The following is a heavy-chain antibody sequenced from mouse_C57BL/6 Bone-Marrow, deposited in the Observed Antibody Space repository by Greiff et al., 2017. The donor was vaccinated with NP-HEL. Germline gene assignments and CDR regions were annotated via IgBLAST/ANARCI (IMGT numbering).Heavy chain of an antibody. CDR3: ARGWLRGFAY. CDR1: GYSITSGYY. D-gene: IGHD2-3*01. J-gene: IGHJ3*01. CDR2: ISYDGSN. Sequence: EVKLLESGPGLVKPSQSLSLTCSVTGYSITSGYYWNWIRQFPGNKLEWMGYISYDGSNNYNPSLKNRISITRDTSKNQFFLKLNSVTTEDTATYYCARGWLRGFAYWGQGTLVTVSA. V-gene: IGHV3-6*01.